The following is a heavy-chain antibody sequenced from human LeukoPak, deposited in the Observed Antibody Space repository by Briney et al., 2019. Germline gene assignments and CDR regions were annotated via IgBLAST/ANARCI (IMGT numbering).Heavy chain of an antibody. J-gene: IGHJ6*02. CDR1: GGTFSSYG. Sequence: SVKVSCQVSGGTFSSYGITWVRQAPGQGLEWLGRIIPIHGTLKYVQKFQGRVTITTDTSPSTAYMELSSLRSEDTAVYYCARTNYYDSSGYQGAGTYYYGMDVWGQGTTVTVSS. D-gene: IGHD3-22*01. V-gene: IGHV1-69*04. CDR2: IIPIHGTL. CDR3: ARTNYYDSSGYQGAGTYYYGMDV.